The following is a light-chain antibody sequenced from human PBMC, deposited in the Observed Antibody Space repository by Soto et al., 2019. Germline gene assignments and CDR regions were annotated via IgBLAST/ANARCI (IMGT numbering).Light chain of an antibody. Sequence: EIVMTQSPATLSVSPGERATLSCRASQSVSSNLAWYHQKPGQAPRLLIYGASTRATGIPARFRGSGSGTEFTLTISSLQSEDFAVYYCQQYNNWPHTFGQGTKLEIK. CDR3: QQYNNWPHT. CDR1: QSVSSN. V-gene: IGKV3-15*01. CDR2: GAS. J-gene: IGKJ2*01.